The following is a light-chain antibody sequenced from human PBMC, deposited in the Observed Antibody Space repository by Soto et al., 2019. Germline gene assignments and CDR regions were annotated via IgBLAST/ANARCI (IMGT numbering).Light chain of an antibody. CDR1: TSNIGSNT. V-gene: IGLV1-44*01. CDR2: SNN. Sequence: SVLTQPPSASGTPGQRVTISCSGSTSNIGSNTVTWYQHLPGTAPKLLIYSNNQRPSGVPDRFSGSKSGTSASLAISGLQSEDEADYYCAAWDHSLRGRVFGGGTKLTVL. CDR3: AAWDHSLRGRV. J-gene: IGLJ3*02.